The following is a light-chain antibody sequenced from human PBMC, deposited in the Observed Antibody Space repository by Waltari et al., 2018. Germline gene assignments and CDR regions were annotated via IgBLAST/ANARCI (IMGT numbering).Light chain of an antibody. CDR1: QGISNY. CDR3: QKYNSAPLSVT. CDR2: AAS. Sequence: DIQMTQSPSSLSASVGDRVPITCRASQGISNYLAWYQQKPGKVPKLLIYAASTLQSGVPSRFSGSGSGTDFTLTISSLQPEDVATYYCQKYNSAPLSVTFGGGTKVEIK. V-gene: IGKV1-27*01. J-gene: IGKJ4*01.